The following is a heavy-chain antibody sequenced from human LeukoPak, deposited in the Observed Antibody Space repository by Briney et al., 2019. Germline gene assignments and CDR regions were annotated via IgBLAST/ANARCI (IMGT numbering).Heavy chain of an antibody. D-gene: IGHD3-3*01. V-gene: IGHV4-59*01. CDR3: AREGGYDFWSGYYTKNYYYCYMDV. CDR2: IYYSGST. J-gene: IGHJ6*03. CDR1: GGSISSYY. Sequence: SETLSLTCTVSGGSISSYYWSWIRQPPGEGLEWIGYIYYSGSTNYNPSLKSRVTISVDTSKNQFSLKLSSVTAADTAVYYCAREGGYDFWSGYYTKNYYYCYMDVWGKGTTVTVSS.